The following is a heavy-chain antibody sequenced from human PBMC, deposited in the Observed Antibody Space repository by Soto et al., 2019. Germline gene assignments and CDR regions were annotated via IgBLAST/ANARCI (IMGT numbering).Heavy chain of an antibody. CDR3: AKGLDYGDLTVQNAFDI. Sequence: EVQLVESGGGLVQPGRSLRLSCAASGFTFDDYAMHWVRQAPGKGLEWVSGISWNSGSIGYADSVKGRFTISRDNAKKSLYLQMNSLRAEDTALYYCAKGLDYGDLTVQNAFDIWGQGTMVTVSS. V-gene: IGHV3-9*01. CDR1: GFTFDDYA. D-gene: IGHD4-17*01. CDR2: ISWNSGSI. J-gene: IGHJ3*02.